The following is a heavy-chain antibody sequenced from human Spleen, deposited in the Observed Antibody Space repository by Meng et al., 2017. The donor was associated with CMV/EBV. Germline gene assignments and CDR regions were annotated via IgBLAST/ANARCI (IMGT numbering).Heavy chain of an antibody. CDR3: AACGSYGIYYFDY. D-gene: IGHD1-26*01. CDR1: GYTFTSYG. J-gene: IGHJ4*02. CDR2: IIPILGIA. Sequence: SVKVSCKASGYTFTSYGISWVRQAPGQGLEWMGRIIPILGIANYAQKFQGRVTITADKSTSTAYMELSSLRSEDTAVYYCAACGSYGIYYFDYWGQGTLVTVSS. V-gene: IGHV1-69*04.